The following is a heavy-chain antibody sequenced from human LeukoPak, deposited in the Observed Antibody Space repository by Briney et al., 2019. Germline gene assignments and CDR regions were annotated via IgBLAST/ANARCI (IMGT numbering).Heavy chain of an antibody. D-gene: IGHD5-18*01. CDR3: ARGGFVAAMVVGDWFDP. Sequence: GASVKVSCKASGYTFTGYYMHWVRQAPGQGLEWMGWINPNSGGTNYAQKFQGRVTMTRDTSISTAYMELSRLRSDDTAVYYCARGGFVAAMVVGDWFDPWGQGTLVTVSS. CDR1: GYTFTGYY. J-gene: IGHJ5*02. V-gene: IGHV1-2*02. CDR2: INPNSGGT.